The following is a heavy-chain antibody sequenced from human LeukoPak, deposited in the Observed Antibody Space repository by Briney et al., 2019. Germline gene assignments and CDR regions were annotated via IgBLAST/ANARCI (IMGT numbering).Heavy chain of an antibody. D-gene: IGHD2-2*01. CDR2: IRYDGSNK. J-gene: IGHJ6*02. V-gene: IGHV3-30*02. Sequence: GGSLRLSCAXSGFTFSSYGMHWVRQAPGKGLEWVAFIRYDGSNKYYADSVKGRFTISRDNSKNTLYLQMNSLRAEDTAVYYCAKDLEYCSSTSCYDYYYGMDVWGQGTTVTVSS. CDR1: GFTFSSYG. CDR3: AKDLEYCSSTSCYDYYYGMDV.